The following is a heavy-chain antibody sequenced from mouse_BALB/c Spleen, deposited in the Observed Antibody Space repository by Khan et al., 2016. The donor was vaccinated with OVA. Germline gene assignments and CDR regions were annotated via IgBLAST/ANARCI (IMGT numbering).Heavy chain of an antibody. Sequence: VQLQESGPGLVKPSQSLSLTCTVTGYSITSDYAWNWIRQFPGNKLEWMGYISYSGSANYNPSLKSRISITRDTSENQFLLQLNSVTTEDSATYYCARRYYYGHWYFDVWGAGTTVTVSS. V-gene: IGHV3-2*02. CDR1: GYSITSDYA. CDR3: ARRYYYGHWYFDV. D-gene: IGHD1-1*01. CDR2: ISYSGSA. J-gene: IGHJ1*01.